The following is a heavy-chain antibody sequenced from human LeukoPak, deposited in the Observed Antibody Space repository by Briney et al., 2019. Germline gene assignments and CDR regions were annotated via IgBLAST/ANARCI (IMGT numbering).Heavy chain of an antibody. J-gene: IGHJ6*02. Sequence: SETLSLTCTVSGGSVSSGTYYWTWIRQPPGKGLEWIGYIYYSGSTNYNPSLKSRVTISVDTSKNQFSLKLSSVTAADTAVYYCAGDSSNYPHAMDVWGQGTTVTVSS. V-gene: IGHV4-61*01. D-gene: IGHD2-2*01. CDR3: AGDSSNYPHAMDV. CDR1: GGSVSSGTYY. CDR2: IYYSGST.